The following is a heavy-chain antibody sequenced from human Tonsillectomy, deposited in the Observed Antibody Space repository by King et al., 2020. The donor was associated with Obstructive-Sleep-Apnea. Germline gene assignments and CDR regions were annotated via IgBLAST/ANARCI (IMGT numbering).Heavy chain of an antibody. J-gene: IGHJ6*02. CDR3: ARVRGSYCLDV. Sequence: VQLVESGGGLVQPGGSLRLSCAASGFTFSSYWMSWVRLAPGKGLEWVANIKQEGSEKYYVDSVKGRFTISRDNAKNSLFLQMNSLRAEDTAVYYCARVRGSYCLDVWGQGTTVTVSS. V-gene: IGHV3-7*03. CDR1: GFTFSSYW. D-gene: IGHD1-26*01. CDR2: IKQEGSEK.